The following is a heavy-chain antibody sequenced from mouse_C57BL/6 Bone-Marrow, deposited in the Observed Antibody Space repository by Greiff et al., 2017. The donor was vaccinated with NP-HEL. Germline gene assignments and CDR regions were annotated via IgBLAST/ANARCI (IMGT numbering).Heavy chain of an antibody. V-gene: IGHV1-54*01. Sequence: VKLQQSGAELVRPGPSVKVSCKASGYAFTNYLIEWVKQRPGQGLEWIGVINPGSGGTNYNEQFTGKATLNADKSSSTVYVQLSSLTSEDSAVYFCARRISYYGSSYGANDYWGQGTSVTFSS. CDR2: INPGSGGT. CDR1: GYAFTNYL. J-gene: IGHJ4*01. D-gene: IGHD1-1*01. CDR3: ARRISYYGSSYGANDY.